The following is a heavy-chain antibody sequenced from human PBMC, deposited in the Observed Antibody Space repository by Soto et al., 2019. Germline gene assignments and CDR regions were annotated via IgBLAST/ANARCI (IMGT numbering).Heavy chain of an antibody. CDR1: GGSITSSNW. CDR3: ARRDYYYYYMDV. J-gene: IGHJ6*03. V-gene: IGHV4-4*02. CDR2: INHSGST. Sequence: QVQLQESGPGLVKPSGTLSLTCAVSGGSITSSNWWSWVRQPPGKGLEWIGEINHSGSTNYNPSLKSQVSISVYKSPNQFSLKLSAVTAADTAVYYCARRDYYYYYMDVWGKGTTVTVAS.